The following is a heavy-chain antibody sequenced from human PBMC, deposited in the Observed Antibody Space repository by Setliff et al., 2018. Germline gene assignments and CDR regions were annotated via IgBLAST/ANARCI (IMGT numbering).Heavy chain of an antibody. CDR1: GNRFTDYF. D-gene: IGHD1-26*01. CDR2: INPNSGDT. CDR3: VRSGKFGMRFWFDQ. V-gene: IGHV1-2*02. J-gene: IGHJ5*02. Sequence: ASVKVSCRASGNRFTDYFLHWVRQAPGQGLEWMGWINPNSGDTHSAQKFQGRVTMTRDTSINTAYMELSSLTSDDTAFYYCVRSGKFGMRFWFDQWGLGTLVTVSS.